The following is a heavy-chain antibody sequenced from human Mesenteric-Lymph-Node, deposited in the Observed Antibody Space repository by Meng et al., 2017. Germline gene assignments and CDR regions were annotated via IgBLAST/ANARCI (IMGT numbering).Heavy chain of an antibody. V-gene: IGHV6-1*01. D-gene: IGHD3-10*02. CDR3: ARDWGDVRGGFDF. J-gene: IGHJ4*02. CDR2: TYYRSKYYN. CDR1: GDSVSSNSAA. Sequence: QVHLKQAGPGLVKPSQTLSLTCAISGDSVSSNSAAWNGIRQSPSRGLEWLGRTYYRSKYYNDYALSVKSRITINPDTSKNQFSLQLNSVTPEDTAIYYCARDWGDVRGGFDFWGQGTLVTVPS.